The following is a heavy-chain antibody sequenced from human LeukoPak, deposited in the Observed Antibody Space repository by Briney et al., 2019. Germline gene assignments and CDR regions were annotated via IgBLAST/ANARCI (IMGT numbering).Heavy chain of an antibody. CDR2: IRYDGSNK. J-gene: IGHJ4*02. V-gene: IGHV3-30*02. CDR3: AVFHTAMLTGDFDY. D-gene: IGHD5-18*01. Sequence: GGSLRLSCAASGFTFSSYGMHWVRQAPGKGLEWVAFIRYDGSNKYYADSVKGRFTISRDNSKNTLYLQMNSLRAEDTAVYYCAVFHTAMLTGDFDYWGQGTLVTVSS. CDR1: GFTFSSYG.